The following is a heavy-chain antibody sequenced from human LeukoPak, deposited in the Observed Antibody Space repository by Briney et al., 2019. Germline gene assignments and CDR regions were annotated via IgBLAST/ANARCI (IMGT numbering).Heavy chain of an antibody. J-gene: IGHJ6*03. D-gene: IGHD5-18*01. CDR2: IIPIFGTA. CDR1: GGTFSSYA. V-gene: IGHV1-69*05. CDR3: ARNPAVRRGYSYGNYYYYYYMDV. Sequence: ASVKVSCKASGGTFSSYAISWVRQAPGQGLEWMGGIIPIFGTANYAQKFQGRVTITTDESTSTAYMELSSLRSEDTAVYYCARNPAVRRGYSYGNYYYYYYMDVWGKGTTVTVSS.